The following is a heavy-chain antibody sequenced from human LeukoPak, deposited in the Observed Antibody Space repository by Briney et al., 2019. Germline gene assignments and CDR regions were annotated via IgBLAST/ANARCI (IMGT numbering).Heavy chain of an antibody. V-gene: IGHV4-34*01. CDR3: ARYGMAAEGIWWFDP. J-gene: IGHJ5*02. CDR1: GGSLNGYY. Sequence: PSETLSLTCAVYGGSLNGYYWSWIRQPPGKRLEWIGEIDHSGSTQYNPSLKSRVTISLDTSKKQFSLKLTSLTAADTAFYYCARYGMAAEGIWWFDPWGQGTPVTVSS. CDR2: IDHSGST. D-gene: IGHD6-13*01.